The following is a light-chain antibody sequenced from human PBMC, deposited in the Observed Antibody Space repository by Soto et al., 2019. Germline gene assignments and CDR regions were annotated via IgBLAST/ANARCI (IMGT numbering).Light chain of an antibody. CDR2: VTS. CDR3: QQYSDWPRT. J-gene: IGKJ1*01. CDR1: QSVSAN. Sequence: EILMTQSPATLPVSPGERATLSCRASQSVSANLAWYQHKPGQAPRLLIYVTSTRATGIPSRFSGSGSETHFILSISSLQSEDFAIYYCQQYSDWPRTFGQGTKVEIK. V-gene: IGKV3-15*01.